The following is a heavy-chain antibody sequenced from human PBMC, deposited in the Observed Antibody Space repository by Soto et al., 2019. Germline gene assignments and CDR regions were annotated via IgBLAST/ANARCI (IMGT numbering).Heavy chain of an antibody. CDR2: GHYSGTT. J-gene: IGHJ5*02. CDR1: GGSINSYH. D-gene: IGHD6-19*01. V-gene: IGHV4-59*01. CDR3: ARTRGSGWYGDNWFDP. Sequence: SETLSLTWTVSGGSINSYHWSWIRQPPGKGLEWIGYGHYSGTTYYNPSLKSRVTMSVDMSKNQFSLKLSSVTAADTAVYYCARTRGSGWYGDNWFDPWGEGTLVNVSS.